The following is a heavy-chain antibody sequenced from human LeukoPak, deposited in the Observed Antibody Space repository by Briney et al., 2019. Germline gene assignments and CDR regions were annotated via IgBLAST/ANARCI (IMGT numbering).Heavy chain of an antibody. CDR3: ARPHLEDIVVVPAARYAFDI. V-gene: IGHV1-18*01. CDR2: ISAYNGNT. CDR1: GYTFTSYG. D-gene: IGHD2-2*01. J-gene: IGHJ3*02. Sequence: GASVKVSCKAPGYTFTSYGISWVRQAPGQGLEWMGWISAYNGNTNYAQKLQGRVTMTTDTSTSTAYMELRSLRSDDTAVYYCARPHLEDIVVVPAARYAFDIWGQGTMVAVSS.